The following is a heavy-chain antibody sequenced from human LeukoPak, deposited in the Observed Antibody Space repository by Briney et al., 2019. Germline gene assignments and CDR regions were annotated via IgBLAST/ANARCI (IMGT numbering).Heavy chain of an antibody. CDR2: ISGSGDKV. D-gene: IGHD1-26*01. J-gene: IGHJ4*02. V-gene: IGHV3-23*01. Sequence: GGSLRLSCAASGFTFSNSAMTWVRQAPGKGLEWVSAISGSGDKVHYADSVKGRFTISRDNSKNTLYLQMNSLRVEDTAINYCAKDWSCDYWGQGTLITVSS. CDR1: GFTFSNSA. CDR3: AKDWSCDY.